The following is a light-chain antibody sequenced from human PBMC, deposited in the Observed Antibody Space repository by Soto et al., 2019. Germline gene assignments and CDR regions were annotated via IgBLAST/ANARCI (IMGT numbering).Light chain of an antibody. CDR2: RAS. Sequence: DIQMTQSPSTLSASVGDRVTITCRASQSVSSSLAWYQQKPGKAPRLLIYRASSLENGVPSRFSGSGSGTEFTLTISSLRPDDFANYYCQQYYSYSPFTFGQGTKLEI. CDR3: QQYYSYSPFT. CDR1: QSVSSS. V-gene: IGKV1-5*03. J-gene: IGKJ2*01.